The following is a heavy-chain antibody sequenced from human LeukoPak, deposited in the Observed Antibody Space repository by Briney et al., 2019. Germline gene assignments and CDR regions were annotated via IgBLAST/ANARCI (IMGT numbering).Heavy chain of an antibody. CDR1: GFTFSDYY. V-gene: IGHV3-11*01. CDR2: ISSSGTTI. Sequence: GGSLRLSCAASGFTFSDYYMSWIHQPPGKGLEWVSYISSSGTTIYYADSVRGRFTVSRDNAKNSLYLQMDSLSAEDTAVYYCASLRGVNRWGQGTLVTVSS. J-gene: IGHJ4*02. D-gene: IGHD3-10*01. CDR3: ASLRGVNR.